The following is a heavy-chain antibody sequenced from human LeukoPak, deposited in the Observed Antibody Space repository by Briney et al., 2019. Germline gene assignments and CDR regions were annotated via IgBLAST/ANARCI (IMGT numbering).Heavy chain of an antibody. D-gene: IGHD6-13*01. CDR2: VSYTGNT. CDR3: ARVTGYMTEDFFDY. V-gene: IGHV4-59*01. CDR1: GGYISDYY. Sequence: SETLSLTCTVSGGYISDYYWGWIRQPPGKGLEWIGYVSYTGNTNSNPSLKSRVTFSVDTSKNLFSLKLDSVTAADTAVYYCARVTGYMTEDFFDYWGQGTLVTVSS. J-gene: IGHJ4*02.